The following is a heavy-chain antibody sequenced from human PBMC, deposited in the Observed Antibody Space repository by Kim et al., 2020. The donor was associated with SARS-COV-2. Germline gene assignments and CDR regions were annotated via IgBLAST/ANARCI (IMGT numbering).Heavy chain of an antibody. Sequence: VDSVKGRFTISRDNAKNSLYLQMNSLRAEDTAVYYCARKGLYYYYYGMDVWGQGTTVTVSS. CDR3: ARKGLYYYYYGMDV. J-gene: IGHJ6*02. V-gene: IGHV3-7*01.